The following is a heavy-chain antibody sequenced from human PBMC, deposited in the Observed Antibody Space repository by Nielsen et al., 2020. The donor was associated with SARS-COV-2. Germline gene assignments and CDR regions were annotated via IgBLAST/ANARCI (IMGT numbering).Heavy chain of an antibody. CDR1: GFMFSNYA. D-gene: IGHD2-2*01. CDR3: ASEAAMSAFDI. V-gene: IGHV3-30-3*01. CDR2: ISDDGSNK. J-gene: IGHJ3*02. Sequence: GESLKISCTASGFMFSNYAMHWVRQAPGKGLEWVALISDDGSNKYYADSVKGRFTISRDNSKNTLYLQMNSLRAEDTAVYYCASEAAMSAFDIWGQGTMVTVSS.